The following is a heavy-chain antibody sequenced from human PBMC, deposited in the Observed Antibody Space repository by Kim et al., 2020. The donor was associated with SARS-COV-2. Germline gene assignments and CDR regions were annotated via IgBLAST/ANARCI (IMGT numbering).Heavy chain of an antibody. Sequence: SVKVSCKASGDTFSSYAISWVRQAPGQGLEWMGWIIPILGIANYAQKFQGRVTITADKSTSTAYMELSSLRSEDTAVYYCAIDLLGLWDSSGYYDYWGQGTLLTVSS. CDR3: AIDLLGLWDSSGYYDY. V-gene: IGHV1-69*10. CDR1: GDTFSSYA. J-gene: IGHJ4*02. D-gene: IGHD3-22*01. CDR2: IIPILGIA.